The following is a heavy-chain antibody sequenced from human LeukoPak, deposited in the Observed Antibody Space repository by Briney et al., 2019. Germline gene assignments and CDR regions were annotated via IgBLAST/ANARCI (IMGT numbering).Heavy chain of an antibody. CDR2: IIPIFGTA. V-gene: IGHV1-69*13. J-gene: IGHJ4*02. CDR1: GGTFSSYA. Sequence: SVTVSCKASGGTFSSYAISWVRQAPGQGLEWMGGIIPIFGTANYAQKFQGRVTITADESTSTAYMELSSLRSEDTAVYYCARSEGFGETRFDYWGQGTLVTVSS. D-gene: IGHD3-10*01. CDR3: ARSEGFGETRFDY.